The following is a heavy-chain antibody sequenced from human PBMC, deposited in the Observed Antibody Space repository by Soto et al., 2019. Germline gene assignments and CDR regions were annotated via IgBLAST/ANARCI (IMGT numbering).Heavy chain of an antibody. V-gene: IGHV3-33*01. D-gene: IGHD7-27*01. J-gene: IGHJ4*01. CDR3: ARVPWGEAYFAS. CDR2: IWYDGSNK. Sequence: QVQLVESGGGVVQPGRSLRLSCAASGFTFSSYGMHWVRQAPGKGLEWVAVIWYDGSNKYYADSVKGRFTISRDNSKNTLYLQMNSLRAEDTAVYNCARVPWGEAYFASWGQEPWSPSPQ. CDR1: GFTFSSYG.